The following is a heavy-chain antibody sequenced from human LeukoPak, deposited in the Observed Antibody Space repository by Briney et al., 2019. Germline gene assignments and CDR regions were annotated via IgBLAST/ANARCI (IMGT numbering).Heavy chain of an antibody. CDR3: AKDGLARGANWFDP. V-gene: IGHV3-23*01. D-gene: IGHD3-10*01. Sequence: GGSLRLSCAASGFTFSSYAMSWVRQAPGKGLEWVSAVSGDRANIYYADSAKGRFTISRDNSKNTLYLQMNSLRVEDTAIYYCAKDGLARGANWFDPWGQGTLVTVSS. CDR2: VSGDRANI. CDR1: GFTFSSYA. J-gene: IGHJ5*02.